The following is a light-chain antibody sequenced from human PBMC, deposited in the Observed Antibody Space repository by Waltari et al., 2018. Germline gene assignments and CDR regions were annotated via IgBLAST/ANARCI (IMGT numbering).Light chain of an antibody. CDR2: EDN. CDR3: QSYDSSNHGV. CDR1: RGRIPSNY. J-gene: IGLJ2*01. V-gene: IGLV6-57*02. Sequence: NFMLTQPHSVSESPGKPVTISCTGRRGRIPSNYVPWYQQRPGSAPTTVIYEDNQRPSGVPDRFSGSIDSSSNSASLTISGLKTEDEADYYCQSYDSSNHGVFGGGTKLTVL.